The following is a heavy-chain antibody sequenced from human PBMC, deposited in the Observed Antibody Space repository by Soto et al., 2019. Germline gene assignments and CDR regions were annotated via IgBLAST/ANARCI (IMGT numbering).Heavy chain of an antibody. V-gene: IGHV1-2*04. J-gene: IGHJ6*02. Sequence: QVQLVQSGAEVKKPGASVKVSCKASGYTFTGYYMHWVRQAPGQGLEWMGWINPNSGGTNYAQKFQGWVTMSRHTSISTAYMELSRLRSDDTAVYYCARDQGVAAAGVPLLYYYYGMDVWGQGTTVTVSS. D-gene: IGHD6-13*01. CDR2: INPNSGGT. CDR1: GYTFTGYY. CDR3: ARDQGVAAAGVPLLYYYYGMDV.